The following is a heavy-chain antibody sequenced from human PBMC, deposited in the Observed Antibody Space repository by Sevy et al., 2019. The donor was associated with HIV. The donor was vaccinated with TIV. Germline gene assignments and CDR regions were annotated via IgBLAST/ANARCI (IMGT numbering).Heavy chain of an antibody. Sequence: GGSLRLSCAASGFRVSSNYMSWVRRAPEKGPEWVSDIQSGGKISYADSVQGRFTISRDNSKNTLYLQMNSLRAEDTAVYYCAREDIVLGEDNYYGIDVWGQGTTVTVSS. J-gene: IGHJ6*02. CDR2: IQSGGKI. V-gene: IGHV3-53*01. CDR1: GFRVSSNY. D-gene: IGHD2-15*01. CDR3: AREDIVLGEDNYYGIDV.